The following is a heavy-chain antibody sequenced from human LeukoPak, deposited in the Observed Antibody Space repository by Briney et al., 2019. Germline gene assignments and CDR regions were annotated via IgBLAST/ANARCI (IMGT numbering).Heavy chain of an antibody. J-gene: IGHJ4*02. V-gene: IGHV4-59*01. CDR2: IYYSGST. Sequence: SETLSLTCAVYGGSFSGYYWSWIRQPPGKGLEWIGYIYYSGSTDYNPSLKSRVTISVDTSRNQFSLRLSSVTAADTAVYYCARVTGYMTEDFFDYWGQGTLVTVSS. D-gene: IGHD6-13*01. CDR3: ARVTGYMTEDFFDY. CDR1: GGSFSGYY.